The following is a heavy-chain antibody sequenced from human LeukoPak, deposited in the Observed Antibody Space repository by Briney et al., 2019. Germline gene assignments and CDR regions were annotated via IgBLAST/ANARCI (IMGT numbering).Heavy chain of an antibody. J-gene: IGHJ4*02. CDR3: ARRKDYYDSSGYGEVDY. CDR2: IYPGDSDT. D-gene: IGHD3-22*01. CDR1: GYRFTNYW. Sequence: GESLKISCKGSGYRFTNYWIGWVRQMPGKGLEWMGLIYPGDSDTRYSPSFQGQVTFSADKSIRTAYVQWSSLKASDTAMYYCARRKDYYDSSGYGEVDYWGQGTLVTVSS. V-gene: IGHV5-51*01.